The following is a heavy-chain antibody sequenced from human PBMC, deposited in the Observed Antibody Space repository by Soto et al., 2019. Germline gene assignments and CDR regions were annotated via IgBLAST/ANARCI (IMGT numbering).Heavy chain of an antibody. D-gene: IGHD6-6*01. V-gene: IGHV3-30*02. CDR3: TIGRVADSALDH. CDR1: GFIFSNNG. CDR2: MSYDGSDT. J-gene: IGHJ4*02. Sequence: PGGSLRLSCVGSGFIFSNNGMHWVRQTPGKGLEWVAFMSYDGSDTFYADSVKGRFTISRDNSKNPLFLHMSNLRAEDTALYYWTIGRVADSALDHWGQGTLVTVSS.